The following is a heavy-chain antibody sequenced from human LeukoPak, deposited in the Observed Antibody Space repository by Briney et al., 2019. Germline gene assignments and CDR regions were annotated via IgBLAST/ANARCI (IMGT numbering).Heavy chain of an antibody. CDR2: IQYDGSNK. CDR1: GFMFSSYG. J-gene: IGHJ5*01. CDR3: AKDSLDS. V-gene: IGHV3-30*02. Sequence: GSLRLSCAASGFMFSSYGMHWVRQAPGKGLEWVAFIQYDGSNKYYVDSEKGRFTVSRDNSKNTLYLQMNSLRAEDTAVYYCAKDSLDSWGQGTLVTVSS.